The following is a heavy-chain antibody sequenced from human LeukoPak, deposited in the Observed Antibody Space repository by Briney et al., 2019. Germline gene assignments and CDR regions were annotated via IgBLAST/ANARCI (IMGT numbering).Heavy chain of an antibody. J-gene: IGHJ4*02. Sequence: SEALSLTCTVSGGSVSGSYWSWIWQSPGKGLEWIGYIYYSGSTNYNPSLKSRVTILVDTSKNQFSLKLSSVTAADTAVYYCARLQYTGSYYPDYWGQGTLVTVSS. CDR3: ARLQYTGSYYPDY. CDR2: IYYSGST. D-gene: IGHD1-26*01. V-gene: IGHV4-59*08. CDR1: GGSVSGSY.